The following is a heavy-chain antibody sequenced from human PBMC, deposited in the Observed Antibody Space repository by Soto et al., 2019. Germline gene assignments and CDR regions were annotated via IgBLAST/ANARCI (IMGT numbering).Heavy chain of an antibody. CDR3: ARSYCSGGSCYSEGQDY. J-gene: IGHJ4*02. V-gene: IGHV3-74*01. Sequence: GGSLRLSCAASGFTFSYFWMHWVRQAPGKGLVWVSRINSDGSSTSYADSVKGRFTISRDNAKNTLYLKMNSLRAEDTAVYYCARSYCSGGSCYSEGQDYWGQGT. D-gene: IGHD2-15*01. CDR2: INSDGSST. CDR1: GFTFSYFW.